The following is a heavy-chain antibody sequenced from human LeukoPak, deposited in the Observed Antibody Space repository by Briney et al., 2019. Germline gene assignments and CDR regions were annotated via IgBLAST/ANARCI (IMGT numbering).Heavy chain of an antibody. V-gene: IGHV3-48*01. D-gene: IGHD4-11*01. CDR3: AREDDYNNIDY. Sequence: GGSLRLSCAASVFTFSSYKINWVRQAPGRGLEWVSYISSSSSVIYYADSVKGRFTISRDNAKNSLFLQMNSLRAEDTAVYYCAREDDYNNIDYWGQGSLVTVSS. CDR2: ISSSSSVI. CDR1: VFTFSSYK. J-gene: IGHJ4*02.